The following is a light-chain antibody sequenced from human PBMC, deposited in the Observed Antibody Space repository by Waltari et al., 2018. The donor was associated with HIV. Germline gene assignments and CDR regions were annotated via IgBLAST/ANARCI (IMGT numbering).Light chain of an antibody. V-gene: IGKV3-20*01. CDR1: QSVASNY. Sequence: EIVLTQSPGTLSLSQGERATLPCRASQSVASNYIAWYQQRPGQAPRFLIYGASSRATGIPDRFTGSASGADFTLTISRLEPEDFGMYYCQHYGSSPPPTFGQGTRLEIK. J-gene: IGKJ5*01. CDR3: QHYGSSPPPT. CDR2: GAS.